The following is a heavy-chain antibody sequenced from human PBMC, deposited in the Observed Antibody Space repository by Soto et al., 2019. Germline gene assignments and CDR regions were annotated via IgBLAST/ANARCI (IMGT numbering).Heavy chain of an antibody. J-gene: IGHJ4*02. Sequence: GGSLRLSCAASGFTFSSYAMHWVRQAPGKGLEWVAVISYDGSNKYYADSVKGRFTISRDNSKNTLYLQMNSLRAEDTAVYYCAREFLPYDSSLGYFDYWGQGTLVTVSS. V-gene: IGHV3-30-3*01. CDR3: AREFLPYDSSLGYFDY. D-gene: IGHD3-22*01. CDR2: ISYDGSNK. CDR1: GFTFSSYA.